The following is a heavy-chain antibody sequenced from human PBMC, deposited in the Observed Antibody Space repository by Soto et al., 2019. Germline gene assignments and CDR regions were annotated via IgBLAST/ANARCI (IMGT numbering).Heavy chain of an antibody. V-gene: IGHV3-30*18. Sequence: QVQLVESGGGVVQPGRSLRLSCAASGFTFSDCSMHWVRQAPGKGLEWVASTSYNGNNKYYGDSVKGRFTISRDNSKNTLHLEMITLGPEDTAVYYCAKDIKCEDITYGYFYYAMDVWGQGTTVTVSS. D-gene: IGHD3-10*01. CDR2: TSYNGNNK. J-gene: IGHJ6*02. CDR3: AKDIKCEDITYGYFYYAMDV. CDR1: GFTFSDCS.